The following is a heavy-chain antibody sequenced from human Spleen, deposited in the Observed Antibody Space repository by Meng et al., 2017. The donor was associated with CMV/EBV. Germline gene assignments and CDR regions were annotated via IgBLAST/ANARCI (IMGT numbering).Heavy chain of an antibody. V-gene: IGHV3-9*01. CDR2: ISWNSGTI. J-gene: IGHJ6*02. CDR1: GFTFDDYA. CDR3: AKDGTAYYGLDV. Sequence: GGSLRLSCAASGFTFDDYAMHWVRQAPGKGLEWVSGISWNSGTIGYADSVKGRFTISRDNAKNSLYLQMNSLRAEDTAVYYCAKDGTAYYGLDVWGQGTTVTVSS.